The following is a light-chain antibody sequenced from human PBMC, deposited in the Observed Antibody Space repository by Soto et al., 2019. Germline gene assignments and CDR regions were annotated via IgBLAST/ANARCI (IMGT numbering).Light chain of an antibody. Sequence: DIVMTQSPDSLAVSLGERATINCKSSQSVLFTSNNKIYLAWYQQIPGQPPKLLIYWASTRESGVPDRFSGSGSGTDFTLTISSLQAEDVAVYYCQQYYSSPSFGQGTRLEIK. CDR3: QQYYSSPS. CDR2: WAS. J-gene: IGKJ5*01. CDR1: QSVLFTSNNKIY. V-gene: IGKV4-1*01.